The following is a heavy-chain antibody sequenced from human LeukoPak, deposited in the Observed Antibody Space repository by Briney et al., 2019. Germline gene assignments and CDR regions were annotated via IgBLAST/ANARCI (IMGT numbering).Heavy chain of an antibody. V-gene: IGHV5-10-1*01. CDR2: IDPIDSYT. Sequence: GESLKISGEGAGYSFTVYWITWVREMPGKGLEGMGTIDPIDSYTNYSPSFQGPVTISADKSINSAYLQWSSLKTSDSATYYCARHFYGDYAFDSWGQGTLVTVSS. CDR3: ARHFYGDYAFDS. CDR1: GYSFTVYW. D-gene: IGHD4-17*01. J-gene: IGHJ4*02.